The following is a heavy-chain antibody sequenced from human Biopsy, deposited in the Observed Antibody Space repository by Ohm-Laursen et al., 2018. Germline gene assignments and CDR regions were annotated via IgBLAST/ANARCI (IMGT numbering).Heavy chain of an antibody. D-gene: IGHD2-2*03. Sequence: SLRLSCTASGFTLSGYTMNWVRQAPGKGLEWVSSITSGSSFINYADSVKGRFTVSRDNAKNSLSLQMSSLRVEDTAVYHCARGGYCGSTSCYHYGLEVWGQGTTVTVSS. CDR1: GFTLSGYT. CDR3: ARGGYCGSTSCYHYGLEV. CDR2: ITSGSSFI. J-gene: IGHJ6*02. V-gene: IGHV3-21*06.